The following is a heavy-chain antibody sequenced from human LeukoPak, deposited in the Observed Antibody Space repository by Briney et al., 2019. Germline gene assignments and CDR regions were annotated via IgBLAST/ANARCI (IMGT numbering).Heavy chain of an antibody. CDR1: GYTFTRYG. V-gene: IGHV1-18*01. D-gene: IGHD2-21*02. J-gene: IGHJ6*04. CDR3: ARAYCGGDCYSLYYYGMNV. Sequence: ASVKVSCKASGYTFTRYGINWVRRAPGQGLEWMGWINTYNGHTKYEQKVQDRITLTRDTSTSTAYMELRSLRSDDTAVYYCARAYCGGDCYSLYYYGMNVWGKGTTVTVSS. CDR2: INTYNGHT.